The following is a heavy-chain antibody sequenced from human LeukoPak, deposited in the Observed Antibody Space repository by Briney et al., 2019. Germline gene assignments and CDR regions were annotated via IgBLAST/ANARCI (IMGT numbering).Heavy chain of an antibody. Sequence: SETLSLTCTVSGGSISSYCWSWIRQPPGKGLEWIGYIYYSGSTNYNPSLKSRVTISVDTSKNQFSLKLSSVTAADTAVYYCARTEGDYYDSSGYWNYWGQGTLVTVSS. J-gene: IGHJ4*02. D-gene: IGHD3-22*01. V-gene: IGHV4-59*01. CDR2: IYYSGST. CDR3: ARTEGDYYDSSGYWNY. CDR1: GGSISSYC.